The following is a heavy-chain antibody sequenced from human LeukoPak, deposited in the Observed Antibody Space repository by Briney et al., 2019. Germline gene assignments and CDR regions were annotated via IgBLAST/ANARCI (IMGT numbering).Heavy chain of an antibody. CDR1: GFTFSTYW. J-gene: IGHJ4*02. Sequence: PGGSLRLSCAASGFTFSTYWMSWVRQAPGKGLEWVANIKGDGSEKYYVDSVKGRFVISGDNAKNEVYLQMNSLRAEDTAMYYCARYCSSTSCSDYWGQGALVTVSS. V-gene: IGHV3-7*01. CDR3: ARYCSSTSCSDY. D-gene: IGHD2-2*01. CDR2: IKGDGSEK.